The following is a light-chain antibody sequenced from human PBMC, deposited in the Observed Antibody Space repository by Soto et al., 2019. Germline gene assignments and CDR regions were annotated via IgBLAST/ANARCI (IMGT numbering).Light chain of an antibody. CDR3: TAWDNSLSAVV. Sequence: QSVLTQPPSTSGTPGHRVTISYSGTRSNIGSSTVNWYQQLPGAAPKLLIYGDDQRPSGVPDRFSGSKSGTSVFLAISGLQSEDEADYYCTAWDNSLSAVVFGGGTKLTVL. V-gene: IGLV1-44*01. CDR2: GDD. J-gene: IGLJ2*01. CDR1: RSNIGSST.